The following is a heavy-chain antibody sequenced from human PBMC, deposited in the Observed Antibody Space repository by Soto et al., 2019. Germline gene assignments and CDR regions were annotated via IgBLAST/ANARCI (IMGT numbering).Heavy chain of an antibody. Sequence: ASVKVSCKASGYTFTGYYMHWVRQAPGQGLEWMGWINPNSGGTNYAQKFQGRVTMTRNTSISTAYMELSRLRSDDTAVYYCATAPNFWSPTYYGMDVWGQGTTVTVSS. V-gene: IGHV1-2*02. J-gene: IGHJ6*02. D-gene: IGHD3-3*01. CDR1: GYTFTGYY. CDR3: ATAPNFWSPTYYGMDV. CDR2: INPNSGGT.